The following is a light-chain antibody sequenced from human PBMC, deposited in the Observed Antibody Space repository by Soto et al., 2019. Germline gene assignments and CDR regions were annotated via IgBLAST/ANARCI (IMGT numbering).Light chain of an antibody. J-gene: IGLJ1*01. V-gene: IGLV2-14*01. CDR2: EVR. Sequence: QSVLTQPASVSGSPGQSITIACTGTNRDVGSYNLVSWYQQRPGEAPKLIISEVRNRPSGISYRFTGSKSGNTASLTITGLQAEDEADYYCQSYDSSLSGYVFGTGTKVTV. CDR1: NRDVGSYNL. CDR3: QSYDSSLSGYV.